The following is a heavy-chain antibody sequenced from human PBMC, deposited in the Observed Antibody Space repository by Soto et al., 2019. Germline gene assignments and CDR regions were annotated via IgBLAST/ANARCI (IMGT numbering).Heavy chain of an antibody. Sequence: SETLSLTCAVYGGSFSGYYWSWIRQPPGKGLEWIGEINHSGSTNCNPSLKSRVTISVDTSKNQFSLKLSSVTAADTAVYYCARDATVVAATPKHWFDPWGQGTLVTVSS. J-gene: IGHJ5*02. V-gene: IGHV4-34*01. D-gene: IGHD2-15*01. CDR1: GGSFSGYY. CDR3: ARDATVVAATPKHWFDP. CDR2: INHSGST.